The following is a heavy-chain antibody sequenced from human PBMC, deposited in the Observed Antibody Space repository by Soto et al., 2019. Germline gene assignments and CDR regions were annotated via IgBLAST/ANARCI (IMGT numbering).Heavy chain of an antibody. J-gene: IGHJ6*02. CDR2: IDPADSYA. Sequence: EVQVVQSGPELKKPGESLRISCRGSGYSFVTFWITWVRQMPGKGLEWMGRIDPADSYARYSPSFEGHVTISVDRFIHTAYLQWTCLTPSASVMYYWANHAEDFYFGVDTWVQGDWATVSS. CDR3: ANHAEDFYFGVDT. CDR1: GYSFVTFW. V-gene: IGHV5-10-1*03.